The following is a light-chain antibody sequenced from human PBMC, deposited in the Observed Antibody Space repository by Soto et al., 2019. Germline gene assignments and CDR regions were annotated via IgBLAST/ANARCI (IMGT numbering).Light chain of an antibody. J-gene: IGKJ2*01. CDR1: QSVSSSY. CDR3: QKYGTSPPYT. Sequence: ENVLTQSPGTLSLSPGERATLSCRASQSVSSSYLAWYQHKPGQAPRLLIYGASSRATGTPDRFSGIASGADFTLTISRLEPEDFAVYYCQKYGTSPPYTFGQGTKLEMK. CDR2: GAS. V-gene: IGKV3-20*01.